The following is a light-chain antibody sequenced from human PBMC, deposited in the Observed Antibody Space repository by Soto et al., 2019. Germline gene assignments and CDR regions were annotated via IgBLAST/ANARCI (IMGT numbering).Light chain of an antibody. CDR2: DTS. CDR3: QQYGNWPLT. J-gene: IGKJ4*01. V-gene: IGKV3-11*01. CDR1: QSVGNF. Sequence: EIVLTQSPGTLSLSPGERASLSCRASQSVGNFLVWYQPKPGQAPSLLIYDTSNRATGIQARFIGSGSGTDFPLTISSLEPEDFAIYYCQQYGNWPLTFGGGTKVEIK.